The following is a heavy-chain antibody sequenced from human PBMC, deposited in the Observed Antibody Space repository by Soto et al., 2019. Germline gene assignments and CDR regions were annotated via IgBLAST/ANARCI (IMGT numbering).Heavy chain of an antibody. CDR1: GGSISSGGYY. CDR2: IYYSGST. D-gene: IGHD2-15*01. Sequence: QVQLQESGPGLVKPSQTLSLTFTVSGGSISSGGYYWSWIRQHPGKGLEWIGYIYYSGSTYYNPSLKSRVTISVDTSKNQFSLKLSSVTAADTAVYYCARDGVVAATSGRYFDYWGQGTLVTVSS. J-gene: IGHJ4*02. CDR3: ARDGVVAATSGRYFDY. V-gene: IGHV4-31*03.